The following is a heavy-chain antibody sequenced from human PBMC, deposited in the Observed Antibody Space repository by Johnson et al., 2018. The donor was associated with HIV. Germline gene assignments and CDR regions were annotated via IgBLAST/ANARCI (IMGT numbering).Heavy chain of an antibody. Sequence: EVQLVESGGGLVQPGGSLRLSCAASGFTVSSNYMTWVRQAPGKGLEWVSVIYSGGSIGYADSVKGQFTISRDNAKNSLYLQMNSLRAEDTALYYCAKDNMVGANHDAFDIWGQGTMVTVSS. V-gene: IGHV3-53*04. CDR2: IYSGGSI. J-gene: IGHJ3*02. CDR1: GFTVSSNY. CDR3: AKDNMVGANHDAFDI. D-gene: IGHD1-26*01.